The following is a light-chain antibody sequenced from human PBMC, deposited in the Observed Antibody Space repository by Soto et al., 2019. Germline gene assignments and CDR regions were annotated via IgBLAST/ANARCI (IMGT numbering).Light chain of an antibody. CDR2: KAS. V-gene: IGKV1-5*03. Sequence: DIQMTQSPSTLSASVGDRVTITCRASQSISSWLAWYQQKPGRAPKLLIYKASSLESGVPSRFSGSRSGTEFTLPINSLQPDDFATFYCQQYHSSPVPFGGGTKVDIK. CDR3: QQYHSSPVP. CDR1: QSISSW. J-gene: IGKJ4*01.